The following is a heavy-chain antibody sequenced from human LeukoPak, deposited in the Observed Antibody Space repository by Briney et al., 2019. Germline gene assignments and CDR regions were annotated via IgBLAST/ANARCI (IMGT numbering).Heavy chain of an antibody. V-gene: IGHV3-66*01. Sequence: PGGSLRLSCAASGFTVSSNYMSWVRQAPGKGLEWVSVIYSGGSTYYADSVKGRFTISRDNSKNTLYLQMNSLRAEDTAVYYCARLSMSCGGDCYFDYWGQGTLVTVSS. J-gene: IGHJ4*02. D-gene: IGHD2-21*02. CDR2: IYSGGST. CDR1: GFTVSSNY. CDR3: ARLSMSCGGDCYFDY.